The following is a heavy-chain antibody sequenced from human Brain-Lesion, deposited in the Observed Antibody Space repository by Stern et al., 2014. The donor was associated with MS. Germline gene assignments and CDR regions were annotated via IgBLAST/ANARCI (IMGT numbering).Heavy chain of an antibody. CDR3: ATDRDDFRSGYSAPTKGYGLDV. CDR1: GYTLTEFS. J-gene: IGHJ6*02. D-gene: IGHD3-3*01. V-gene: IGHV1-24*01. Sequence: QVQLLQSGAEVKKPGASVKVSCKVSGYTLTEFSMHWVRQAPGNGLDWMGGFDPEVGRTSYAQKFQGGVTMTEESSTDTAYMELSNLRSEDTAMYYCATDRDDFRSGYSAPTKGYGLDVWGQGTTVTVTS. CDR2: FDPEVGRT.